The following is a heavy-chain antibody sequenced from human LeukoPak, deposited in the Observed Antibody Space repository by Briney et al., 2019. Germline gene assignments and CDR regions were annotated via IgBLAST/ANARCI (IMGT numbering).Heavy chain of an antibody. J-gene: IGHJ5*02. Sequence: SETLSLTCTVSGGSISSYYWSWIRQPPGKGLEWIGYIYYSGSTNYNPSLKSRVTISVDTSKKQFSLRLSSVTAADTAVYYCARGTAVAGTWGQGTLVTVSS. CDR1: GGSISSYY. CDR3: ARGTAVAGT. V-gene: IGHV4-59*01. CDR2: IYYSGST. D-gene: IGHD6-19*01.